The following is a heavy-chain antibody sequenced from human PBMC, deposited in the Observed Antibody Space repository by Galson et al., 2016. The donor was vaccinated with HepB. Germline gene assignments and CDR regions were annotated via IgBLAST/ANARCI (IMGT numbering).Heavy chain of an antibody. V-gene: IGHV3-74*01. CDR2: GNNDGSDT. CDR3: AKGARGYLDY. Sequence: SLRLSCAASGFTFSTSWMHWVRQAPGEGLVWVSIGNNDGSDTRYADSVKGRFTISRDNAKNTLFLQMNSLRVEDTAVYYCAKGARGYLDYWGQGILVTVSS. J-gene: IGHJ4*02. CDR1: GFTFSTSW.